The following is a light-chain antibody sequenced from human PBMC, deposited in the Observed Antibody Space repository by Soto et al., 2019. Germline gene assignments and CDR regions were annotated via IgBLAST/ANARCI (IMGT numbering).Light chain of an antibody. CDR1: QTVSNSY. CDR2: DAS. J-gene: IGKJ2*01. CDR3: QQYGSSQYT. V-gene: IGKV3D-20*01. Sequence: EIVLTQSPATLSLSPGERATLSCGASQTVSNSYLAWYQQKPGLAPRLLIYDASTRATGIPDRFSGGGSATGFTLTISRLEPEDFAVYFCQQYGSSQYTFGQGTKADIK.